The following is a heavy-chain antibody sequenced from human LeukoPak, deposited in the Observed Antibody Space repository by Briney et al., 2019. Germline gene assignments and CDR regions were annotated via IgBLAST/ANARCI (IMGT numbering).Heavy chain of an antibody. CDR3: ASSRYYYDSSGYVERNAFDI. V-gene: IGHV4-39*01. Sequence: GSLRLSCAASGFTFSSYSMNWVRQPPGKGLEWIGSIYYSGSTYYNPSLKSRVTISVDTSKNQFSLKLSSVTAADTAVYYCASSRYYYDSSGYVERNAFDIWGQGTMVTVSS. J-gene: IGHJ3*02. CDR2: IYYSGST. D-gene: IGHD3-22*01. CDR1: GFTFSSYSMN.